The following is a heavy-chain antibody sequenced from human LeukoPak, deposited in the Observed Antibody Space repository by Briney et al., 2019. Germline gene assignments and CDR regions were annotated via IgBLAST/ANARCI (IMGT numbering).Heavy chain of an antibody. D-gene: IGHD3-10*01. V-gene: IGHV1-18*04. J-gene: IGHJ5*02. CDR1: GYTFTSYG. CDR2: VSAYNGNT. CDR3: AREDYYYGSGGYYSDSWFDP. Sequence: ASVKVSCKASGYTFTSYGISWVRQAPGQGLEWMGWVSAYNGNTNYAQKLQGRVTMTTDTSTSTAYMELRSLRSDDTAVYYCAREDYYYGSGGYYSDSWFDPWGQGTLVTVSS.